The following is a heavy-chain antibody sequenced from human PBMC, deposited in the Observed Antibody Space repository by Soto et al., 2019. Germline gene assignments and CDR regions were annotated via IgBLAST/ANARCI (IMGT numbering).Heavy chain of an antibody. Sequence: GESLKISCKGSGYSFTSYWISWVRQMPGKGLEWMGRIDPSDSYTNYSPSFQGHVTISADKSISTAYLQWSSLKASDTAMYYCARGGGVTTLSYYYGMDVWGQGTTVTVSS. CDR2: IDPSDSYT. D-gene: IGHD1-1*01. J-gene: IGHJ6*02. CDR1: GYSFTSYW. V-gene: IGHV5-10-1*01. CDR3: ARGGGVTTLSYYYGMDV.